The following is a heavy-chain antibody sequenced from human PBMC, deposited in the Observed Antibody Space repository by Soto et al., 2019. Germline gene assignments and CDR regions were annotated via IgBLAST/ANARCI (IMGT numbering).Heavy chain of an antibody. CDR3: AKNYYFDF. V-gene: IGHV3-23*01. CDR2: INIVGGAT. Sequence: EVQLLESGGGLVQPGGSLRLSCTASGFTFSSFAMSWVRQAPGKGLEWVSSINIVGGATNFADSVKGRFTISRDDSKNTLYLQMNSLRAEDTAVYYCAKNYYFDFWGQGTRVTVSS. J-gene: IGHJ4*02. CDR1: GFTFSSFA.